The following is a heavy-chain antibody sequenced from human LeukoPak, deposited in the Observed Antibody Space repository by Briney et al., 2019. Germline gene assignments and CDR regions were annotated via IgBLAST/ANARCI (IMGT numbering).Heavy chain of an antibody. D-gene: IGHD4-23*01. CDR3: ARDATTVVTRSSVDY. Sequence: NPSETLSLTCTVSGGSISSSSYYWGWIRQPPGKGLEWIGSIYYSGSTYYNPSLKSRVTISVDTSKNQFSLKLSSVTAADTAVYYCARDATTVVTRSSVDYWGQGTLVTVSS. J-gene: IGHJ4*02. CDR1: GGSISSSSYY. CDR2: IYYSGST. V-gene: IGHV4-39*07.